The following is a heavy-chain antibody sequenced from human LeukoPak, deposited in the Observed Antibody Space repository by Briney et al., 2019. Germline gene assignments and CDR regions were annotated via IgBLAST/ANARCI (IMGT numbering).Heavy chain of an antibody. D-gene: IGHD3-10*01. V-gene: IGHV7-4-1*02. J-gene: IGHJ5*02. Sequence: ASVKVSCKASGYTFSNYGISWVRQAPGQGLEWMGWINTNTGNPTYAQGFKGRFVFSLDTSVSTAYLQISSLKAEDTAVYYCARGINNMVRGVIITANWFDPWGQGTLVTVSS. CDR3: ARGINNMVRGVIITANWFDP. CDR1: GYTFSNYG. CDR2: INTNTGNP.